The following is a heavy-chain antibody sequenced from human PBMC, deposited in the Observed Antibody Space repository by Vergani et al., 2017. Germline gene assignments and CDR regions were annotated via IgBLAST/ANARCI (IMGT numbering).Heavy chain of an antibody. CDR2: ISGSGGNT. J-gene: IGHJ4*02. V-gene: IGHV3-23*01. CDR1: GFTFSSYV. CDR3: AKXLSDFWSGSTGGVHFDY. Sequence: EVQLLESGGGLVQPGGSLRLSCAASGFTFSSYVMSWVRQAPGKGLEWVSAISGSGGNTYYADSVKGRFTISRDNSKNTLYLQMNSLRAEDTAVYYCAKXLSDFWSGSTGGVHFDYWGQGTLVTVSS. D-gene: IGHD3-3*01.